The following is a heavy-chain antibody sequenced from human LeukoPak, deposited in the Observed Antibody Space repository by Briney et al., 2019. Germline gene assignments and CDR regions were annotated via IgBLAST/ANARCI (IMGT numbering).Heavy chain of an antibody. D-gene: IGHD3-10*01. CDR2: IRYDGSNE. V-gene: IGHV3-30*02. Sequence: GGSLRLSCAASGFIFSSYGMHWVRQAPGKGLEWVSFIRYDGSNEYYADSVRGRFTISRDNAKNSLSLQMNSLRGEDTAVYYCVREAYYGSGSYPKYNWFDPWGQGTLVTVSS. CDR3: VREAYYGSGSYPKYNWFDP. CDR1: GFIFSSYG. J-gene: IGHJ5*02.